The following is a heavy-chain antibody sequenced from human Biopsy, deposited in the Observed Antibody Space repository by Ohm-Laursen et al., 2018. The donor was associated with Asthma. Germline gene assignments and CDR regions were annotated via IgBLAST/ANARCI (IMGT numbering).Heavy chain of an antibody. CDR2: IKHDGTEK. Sequence: SLRLSCSASGFTFGDYCMSWVRQVPGKGLEWVANIKHDGTEKNHVDSLKGRFTISRDNAKNSLYLQLNSLRAGDTAVYYCARARSGNYFDYWGQGTLVTVSS. CDR1: GFTFGDYC. D-gene: IGHD5-12*01. V-gene: IGHV3-7*03. J-gene: IGHJ4*02. CDR3: ARARSGNYFDY.